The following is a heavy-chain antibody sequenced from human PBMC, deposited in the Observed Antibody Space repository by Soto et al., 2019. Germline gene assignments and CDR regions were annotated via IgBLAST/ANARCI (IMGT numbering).Heavy chain of an antibody. V-gene: IGHV1-18*04. J-gene: IGHJ6*02. CDR2: ISACDANT. CDR1: GYTFTGYY. Sequence: ASVKVSCKASGYTFTGYYMHWVRQAPGQGPEWMGGISACDANTSYAQKLQGRVTMTRDTSTSTAYMELRSLRSDDTAVYYCARDRSLYYYDTASDVWGQGTTVTVSS. D-gene: IGHD3-22*01. CDR3: ARDRSLYYYDTASDV.